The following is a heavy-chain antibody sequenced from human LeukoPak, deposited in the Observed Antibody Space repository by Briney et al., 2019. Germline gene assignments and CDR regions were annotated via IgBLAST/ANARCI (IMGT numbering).Heavy chain of an antibody. V-gene: IGHV3-9*01. CDR3: AKLNPDWYFDL. Sequence: GRSLRLSCAASGFTFDDYAMHWVRQAPGKGLEWVSGISWNSGSIGYADSVKGRFTISRDNAKNSLYLQMNSLRAEDTALYYCAKLNPDWYFDLWGRGTLVTVSS. CDR2: ISWNSGSI. J-gene: IGHJ2*01. CDR1: GFTFDDYA.